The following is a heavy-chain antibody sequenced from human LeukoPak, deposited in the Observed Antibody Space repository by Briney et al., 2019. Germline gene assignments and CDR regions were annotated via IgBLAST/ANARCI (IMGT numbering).Heavy chain of an antibody. CDR1: GYTFSAYY. V-gene: IGHV1-2*02. D-gene: IGHD2-15*01. CDR3: ASEAFCVGGSCQLHRVAS. CDR2: IDANSGDI. J-gene: IGHJ4*02. Sequence: GASVKVSCKASGYTFSAYYMHWVRQAPGQGLEWMGWIDANSGDIKYAQKFQGRVTITRDTSIGTAYMELNSLTSDDTAVYYCASEAFCVGGSCQLHRVASWGPGTQVTVSS.